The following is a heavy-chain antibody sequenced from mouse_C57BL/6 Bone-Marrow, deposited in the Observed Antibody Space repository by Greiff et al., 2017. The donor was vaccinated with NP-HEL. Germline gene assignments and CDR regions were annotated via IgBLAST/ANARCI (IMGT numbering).Heavy chain of an antibody. V-gene: IGHV1-22*01. Sequence: EVQLQQSGPELVKPGASVKMSCKASGYTFTDYNMHWVKQSHGKSLEWIGYINPNNGGTSYNQKFKGKATLTVNKSSSTAYMELRSLTSEDSAVYYCARSGYYSNYGAMDYWGQGTSVTVSS. CDR2: INPNNGGT. CDR1: GYTFTDYN. CDR3: ARSGYYSNYGAMDY. D-gene: IGHD2-5*01. J-gene: IGHJ4*01.